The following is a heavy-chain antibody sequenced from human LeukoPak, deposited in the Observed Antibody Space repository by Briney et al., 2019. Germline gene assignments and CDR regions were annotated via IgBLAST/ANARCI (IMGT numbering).Heavy chain of an antibody. J-gene: IGHJ5*02. CDR1: GFTFSSYG. CDR3: ASQVPSPLDNWFDP. V-gene: IGHV3-33*01. CDR2: IWYDGSNK. Sequence: PGGSLRLSCAASGFTFSSYGMHWVRQAPGKGLEWVAVIWYDGSNKYYADSVKGRFTISRDNSKNTLYLQMNSLRAEDTAVYYCASQVPSPLDNWFDPWGQGTLVTVSS.